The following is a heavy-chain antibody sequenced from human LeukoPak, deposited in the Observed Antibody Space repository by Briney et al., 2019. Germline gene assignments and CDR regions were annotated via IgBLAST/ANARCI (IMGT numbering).Heavy chain of an antibody. CDR3: ARDPLPEYDFWSGYWVNDAFDI. CDR1: GFTFSSYW. Sequence: PGGSLRLSCAASGFTFSSYWMSWVRQAPGKGLEWVANIKQDGSEKYYVDSVKGRFTISRDNAKNSLYLQMNSLRAEDTAVYYCARDPLPEYDFWSGYWVNDAFDIWGLGTMVTVSS. D-gene: IGHD3-3*01. V-gene: IGHV3-7*01. CDR2: IKQDGSEK. J-gene: IGHJ3*02.